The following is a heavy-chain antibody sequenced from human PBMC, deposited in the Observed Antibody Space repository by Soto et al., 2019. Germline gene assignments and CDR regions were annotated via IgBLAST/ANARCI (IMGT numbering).Heavy chain of an antibody. J-gene: IGHJ6*03. CDR2: ISGSGGST. D-gene: IGHD6-19*01. CDR1: GFTFSSYA. CDR3: ANEYSSGWGYYYYMDV. V-gene: IGHV3-23*01. Sequence: GGSLRLSCAASGFTFSSYAMSWVRQAPGKGLEWVSAISGSGGSTYYADSVKGRFTISRDNSKNTLYLQMNSLRAEDTAVYYCANEYSSGWGYYYYMDVWGKGTTVTVSS.